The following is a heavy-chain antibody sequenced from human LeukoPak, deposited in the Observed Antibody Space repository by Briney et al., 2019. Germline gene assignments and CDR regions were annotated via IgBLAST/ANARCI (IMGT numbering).Heavy chain of an antibody. V-gene: IGHV4-59*11. CDR3: ARGVGGSGSYYYYGMDV. Sequence: ASETLSLTCAVSGDSFSSRYWTWIRQPPGRGLEWIGYISYIGTTNYNPSLKSRVTISIDTSKNQFSLKLSSVTTADTAVYYCARGVGGSGSYYYYGMDVWGQGTTVTVSS. D-gene: IGHD3-10*01. J-gene: IGHJ6*02. CDR2: ISYIGTT. CDR1: GDSFSSRY.